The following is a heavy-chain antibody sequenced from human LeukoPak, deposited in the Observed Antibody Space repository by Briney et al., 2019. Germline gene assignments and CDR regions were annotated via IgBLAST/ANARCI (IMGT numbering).Heavy chain of an antibody. V-gene: IGHV3-23*01. CDR3: AKGASMXVAXTDY. J-gene: IGHJ4*02. Sequence: LTCXVYGGSFXXXXWSWVRXXXGXXLXWVSAISGSGSSTYYADSVKGRFTISRDNSKNTLYLQMNSLRAEDTAVYYCAKGASMXVAXTDYWGQGXXXXVSS. D-gene: IGHD3-22*01. CDR2: ISGSGSST. CDR1: GGSFXXXX.